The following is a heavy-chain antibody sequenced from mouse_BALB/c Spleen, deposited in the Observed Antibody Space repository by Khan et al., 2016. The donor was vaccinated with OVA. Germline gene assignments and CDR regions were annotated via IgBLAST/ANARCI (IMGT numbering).Heavy chain of an antibody. CDR3: ASELGRYYAMDY. J-gene: IGHJ4*01. Sequence: EVQLQESGPGLVKPSQSLSLTCTVTGYSITSDYAWNWIRQFPGNKLEWMGYISYSDTTTYNPSLKSRISITRATSKHQFFLHLNSVTTEDTATYYCASELGRYYAMDYWGQGTSVTVSS. V-gene: IGHV3-2*02. CDR1: GYSITSDYA. CDR2: ISYSDTT. D-gene: IGHD4-1*01.